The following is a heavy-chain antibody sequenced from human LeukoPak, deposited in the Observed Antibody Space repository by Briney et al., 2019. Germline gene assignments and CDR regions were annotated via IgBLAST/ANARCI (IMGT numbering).Heavy chain of an antibody. CDR2: INHSGST. V-gene: IGHV4-34*01. J-gene: IGHJ6*02. CDR3: ARLDV. CDR1: GGSFSGYY. Sequence: SETLSLTCAVYGGSFSGYYWSWNRQPPGKGLEWIGEINHSGSTNYNPSLKSRVTISVDTSKNQFSLKLSSVTAADTAVYYCARLDVWGQGTTVTVSS.